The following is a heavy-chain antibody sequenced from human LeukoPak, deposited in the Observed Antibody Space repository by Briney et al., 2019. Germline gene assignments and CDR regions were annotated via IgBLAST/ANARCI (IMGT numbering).Heavy chain of an antibody. Sequence: SVKVSCKASGGTFSSYAINWVRQAPGQGLAWMGRIIPILDTPNYAQKFQGRVTITADKSTSTAYMELSSLRSEDTAVYYCARDLTSYYYDNNGAFDFWGQGTLVTVSS. J-gene: IGHJ4*02. CDR2: IIPILDTP. V-gene: IGHV1-69*04. D-gene: IGHD3-22*01. CDR3: ARDLTSYYYDNNGAFDF. CDR1: GGTFSSYA.